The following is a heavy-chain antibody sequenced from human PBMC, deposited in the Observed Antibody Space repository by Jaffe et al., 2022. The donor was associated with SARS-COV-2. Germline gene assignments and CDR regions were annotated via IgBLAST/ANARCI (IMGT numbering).Heavy chain of an antibody. D-gene: IGHD6-19*01. CDR1: GYTFTGYY. CDR3: ARDQGAGTAFYDEGPPAFDY. J-gene: IGHJ4*02. CDR2: INPNSGGT. V-gene: IGHV1-2*02. Sequence: QVQLVQSGAEVKKPGASVKVSCKASGYTFTGYYMHWVRQAPGQGLEWMGWINPNSGGTNYAQKFQGRVTMTRDTSISTAYMELSRLRSDDTAVYYCARDQGAGTAFYDEGPPAFDYWGQGTLVTVSS.